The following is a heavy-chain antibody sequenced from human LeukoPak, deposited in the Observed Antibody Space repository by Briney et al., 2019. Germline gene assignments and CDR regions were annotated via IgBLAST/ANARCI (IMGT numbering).Heavy chain of an antibody. CDR1: GGSISSSSYY. Sequence: SETLSLTCTVSGGSISSSSYYWGWIRQPPGKGLEWIGSIYYSGSTYYNPSLKSRVTISVDTSKNQFSLKLSSVTAADTAVYYCARQGANYDILTGYSARDAFDIWGQGTMDTVSS. CDR2: IYYSGST. J-gene: IGHJ3*02. CDR3: ARQGANYDILTGYSARDAFDI. V-gene: IGHV4-39*01. D-gene: IGHD3-9*01.